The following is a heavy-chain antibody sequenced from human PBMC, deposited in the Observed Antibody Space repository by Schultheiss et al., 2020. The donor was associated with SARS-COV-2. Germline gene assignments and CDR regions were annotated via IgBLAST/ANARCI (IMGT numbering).Heavy chain of an antibody. D-gene: IGHD4-23*01. CDR1: GGSFSGYY. Sequence: GSLRLSCAVYGGSFSGYYWSWIRQPPGKGLEWIGEINHSGSTNYNPSLKSRVTISVDTSKNQFSLKLSSVTAADTAVYYCARGWDYGGNSGEDYWGQGTLVTVSS. J-gene: IGHJ4*02. CDR2: INHSGST. V-gene: IGHV4-34*01. CDR3: ARGWDYGGNSGEDY.